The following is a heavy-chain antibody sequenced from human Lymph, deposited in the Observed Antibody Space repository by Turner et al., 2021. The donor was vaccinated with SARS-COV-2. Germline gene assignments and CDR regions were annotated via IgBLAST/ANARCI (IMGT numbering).Heavy chain of an antibody. CDR1: GFTFSYYW. J-gene: IGHJ4*02. CDR2: IKQDGSEK. V-gene: IGHV3-7*01. CDR3: ARMGSSSWYFDY. D-gene: IGHD1-26*01. Sequence: EVQLVESGGGLVQTGGSMRLTCAASGFTFSYYWMSWVRQAPGKGLEWVANIKQDGSEKYYVDSVKGRCTISRDNAKNSLFLQMNSLRAEDTAVYYCARMGSSSWYFDYWGQGTLVTVSS.